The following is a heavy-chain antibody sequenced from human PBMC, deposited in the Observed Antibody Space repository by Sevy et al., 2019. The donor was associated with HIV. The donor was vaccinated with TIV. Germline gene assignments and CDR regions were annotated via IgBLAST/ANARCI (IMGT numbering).Heavy chain of an antibody. CDR2: IYGRSGGT. Sequence: GGCLRLSCKPSGFTFISYAMSWVRQAPGKGLEWLSTIYGRSGGTYYADSVKGRFTISRDNSKNMLYLQMNSLRTEDTAVYYCAGGRDDSSGSFDAFDIWGQGTMVTVSS. CDR1: GFTFISYA. J-gene: IGHJ3*02. D-gene: IGHD3-22*01. V-gene: IGHV3-23*01. CDR3: AGGRDDSSGSFDAFDI.